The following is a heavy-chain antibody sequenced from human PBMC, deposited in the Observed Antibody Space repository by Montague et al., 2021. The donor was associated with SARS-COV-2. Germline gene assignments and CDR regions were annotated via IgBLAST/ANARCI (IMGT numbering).Heavy chain of an antibody. CDR3: ARHNSDGGLRP. J-gene: IGHJ5*02. V-gene: IGHV4-59*08. CDR2: IYYSGST. CDR1: GGSISSYY. Sequence: SETLSLTCTVSGGSISSYYWSWIRQPPGKGLEWIGYIYYSGSTNYNPSLKSRVTISVDTSKNQFSLKLSSVTAADTAVYYCARHNSDGGLRPWGQGTLVTVSS. D-gene: IGHD2-8*02.